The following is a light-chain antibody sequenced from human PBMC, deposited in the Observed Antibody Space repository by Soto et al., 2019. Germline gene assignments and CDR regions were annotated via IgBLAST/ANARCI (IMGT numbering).Light chain of an antibody. Sequence: QSVLTQPPSASGSPGQSLTISCTGTSSDVGGDNYVSWYQQHPGEAPKLLIYEVNRRPSGVPGRFSGSKSGNTASLTVSGLHTEDEADYYCNSYARRNPLLFGTGTKATVL. CDR3: NSYARRNPLL. V-gene: IGLV2-8*01. J-gene: IGLJ1*01. CDR1: SSDVGGDNY. CDR2: EVN.